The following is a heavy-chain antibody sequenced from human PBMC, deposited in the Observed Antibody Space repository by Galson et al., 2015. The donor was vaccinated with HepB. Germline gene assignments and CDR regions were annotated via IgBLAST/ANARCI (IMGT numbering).Heavy chain of an antibody. CDR3: ARGLYYYDSSGYYTFGAFDI. D-gene: IGHD3-22*01. J-gene: IGHJ3*02. V-gene: IGHV1-69*13. CDR1: GGTFSSYA. Sequence: SVKVSCKASGGTFSSYAISWVRQAPGQGLEWMGGIIPIFGTANYAQKFQGRVTITADESTSTAYMELSSLRSEDTAVYYCARGLYYYDSSGYYTFGAFDIWGQGTMVTVSS. CDR2: IIPIFGTA.